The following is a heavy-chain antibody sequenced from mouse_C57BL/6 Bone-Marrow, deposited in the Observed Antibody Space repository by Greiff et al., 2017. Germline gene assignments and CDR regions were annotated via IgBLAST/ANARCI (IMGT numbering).Heavy chain of an antibody. Sequence: VQLQQSGAELARPGASVKLSCKASGYTFTSYGISWVKRRTGQGLEWIGEIYPRSGNTYYNEKFKGKATLTADKSSSTAYMELRSLTSEDSAVYFCARGDSNSYAMDYWGQGTSVTVSS. D-gene: IGHD2-5*01. CDR3: ARGDSNSYAMDY. CDR2: IYPRSGNT. CDR1: GYTFTSYG. J-gene: IGHJ4*01. V-gene: IGHV1-81*01.